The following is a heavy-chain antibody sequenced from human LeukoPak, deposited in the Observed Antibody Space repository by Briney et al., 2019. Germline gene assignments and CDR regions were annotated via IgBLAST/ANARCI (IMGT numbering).Heavy chain of an antibody. V-gene: IGHV3-23*01. CDR3: ARESYARGYSYGFDY. J-gene: IGHJ4*02. D-gene: IGHD5-18*01. CDR1: GFTFSSSA. Sequence: GGSLRLSCAASGFTFSSSAMSWVRQVPGKGLEWVSGISSSGGSTNYADSVRGRFTISRDNSKNTLYLQMNSLRAEDTAVYYCARESYARGYSYGFDYWGQGTLVTVSS. CDR2: ISSSGGST.